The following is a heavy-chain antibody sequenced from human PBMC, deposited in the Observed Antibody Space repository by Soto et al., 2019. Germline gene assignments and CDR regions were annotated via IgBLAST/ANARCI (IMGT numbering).Heavy chain of an antibody. V-gene: IGHV5-51*01. CDR2: IYPGDSDT. D-gene: IGHD3-22*01. Sequence: PWESLKISCNASGYSFNSYRIGWVRQMPGKGMEWMGIIYPGDSDTRYSPSLQGQVTISADKSISTAYLQWSSLKASDTAMYYCARRYYYDSSGYSEATFDPWGQGTLVTVSS. CDR1: GYSFNSYR. CDR3: ARRYYYDSSGYSEATFDP. J-gene: IGHJ5*02.